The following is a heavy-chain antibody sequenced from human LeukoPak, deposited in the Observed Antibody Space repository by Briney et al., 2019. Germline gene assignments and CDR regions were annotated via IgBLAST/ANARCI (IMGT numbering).Heavy chain of an antibody. V-gene: IGHV1-69*13. CDR1: GYTFTSYY. Sequence: SVKVSCKASGYTFTSYYMHWVRQAPGQGLEWMGGIIPIFGTANYAQKFQGRVTITADESTSTAYMELSSLRSEDTAVYYCAREDYYGSGLSSPRFGTDYWGQGTLVTVSS. CDR3: AREDYYGSGLSSPRFGTDY. CDR2: IIPIFGTA. D-gene: IGHD3-10*01. J-gene: IGHJ4*02.